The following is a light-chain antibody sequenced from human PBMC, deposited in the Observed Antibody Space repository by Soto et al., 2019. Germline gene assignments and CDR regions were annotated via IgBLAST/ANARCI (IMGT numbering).Light chain of an antibody. J-gene: IGLJ1*01. V-gene: IGLV2-23*01. CDR3: SSYAGSSTYV. CDR1: NSDVGNYNL. Sequence: QSALAQPASVSGSPGQSITIPCTGSNSDVGNYNLVSWYQQHPGEAPKLMIYEGSKRPSGVSNRFSGSKSGNTASLTISGLQAEDEADYFCSSYAGSSTYVFGPGTKVTV. CDR2: EGS.